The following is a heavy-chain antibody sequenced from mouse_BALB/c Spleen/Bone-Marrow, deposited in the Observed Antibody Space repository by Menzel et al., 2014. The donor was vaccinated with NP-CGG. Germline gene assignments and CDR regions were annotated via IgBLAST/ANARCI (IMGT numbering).Heavy chain of an antibody. V-gene: IGHV14-3*02. D-gene: IGHD1-1*01. CDR1: GFNIKDTY. J-gene: IGHJ3*01. CDR2: IDPANGNT. Sequence: EVKLMESGAELVKPGASVKLSCTASGFNIKDTYMHWVKQRPEQGLEWIGRIDPANGNTKYDPKFQGKATITADTSSNTAYLQLSRLTSEDTAVYYCARYNYGSSQFAYWGQGTLVTVSA. CDR3: ARYNYGSSQFAY.